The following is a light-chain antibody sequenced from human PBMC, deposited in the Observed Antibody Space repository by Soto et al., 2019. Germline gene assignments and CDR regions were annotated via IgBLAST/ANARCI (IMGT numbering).Light chain of an antibody. CDR2: GAS. CDR3: QQYGSSSWT. CDR1: QSVSASY. J-gene: IGKJ1*01. V-gene: IGKV3-20*01. Sequence: EMVLTQSPGTLSLSPGERATLSCRASQSVSASYLAWYQQKPGQSPRLLINGASSRATGIPDRFSGSGSVTYFTLAISRLERGDFAVYYCQQYGSSSWTLGQGTKLEIK.